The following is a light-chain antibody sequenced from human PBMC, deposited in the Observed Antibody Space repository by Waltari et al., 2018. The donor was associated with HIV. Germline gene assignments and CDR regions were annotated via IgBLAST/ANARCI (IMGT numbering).Light chain of an antibody. J-gene: IGKJ2*01. Sequence: DIVMTQSPDSLAVSLGERATINCKSSQSVLYSSNNKNYLAWYQQKPGQPPKLLIYWASTRESGVPDRISCRGSGTDFTLTISSLQAEDVAVYYCQQYYSTPRTFGQGTKLEIK. V-gene: IGKV4-1*01. CDR3: QQYYSTPRT. CDR2: WAS. CDR1: QSVLYSSNNKNY.